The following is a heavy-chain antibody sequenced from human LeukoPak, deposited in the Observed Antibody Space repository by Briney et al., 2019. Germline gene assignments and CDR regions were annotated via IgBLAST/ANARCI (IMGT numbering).Heavy chain of an antibody. D-gene: IGHD2-21*02. Sequence: GGSLRLSCAASGFTFFHYAMHWVRQAPGKGLQFVAVISYDGSNKNYADSVKGRFTISRDISENSLYLQMNSLRAEDTAVYYCARNEGKNCGGDCYSYDDYWGQGTLVTVSS. J-gene: IGHJ4*02. CDR1: GFTFFHYA. CDR2: ISYDGSNK. CDR3: ARNEGKNCGGDCYSYDDY. V-gene: IGHV3-30*14.